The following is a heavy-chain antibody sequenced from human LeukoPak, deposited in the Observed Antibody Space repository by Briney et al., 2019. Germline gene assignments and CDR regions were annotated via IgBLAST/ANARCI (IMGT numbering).Heavy chain of an antibody. CDR3: ARVPLYGSGSYSLDY. Sequence: PSETLSLTCAVYGGSFSGYYWSWIRQPPGKGLEWIGEINHSGSTNYNPSLKSRVTISVDTSKNQFSLKLSSVTAADTAVYYRARVPLYGSGSYSLDYWGQGTLVTVSS. CDR1: GGSFSGYY. CDR2: INHSGST. J-gene: IGHJ4*02. V-gene: IGHV4-34*01. D-gene: IGHD3-10*01.